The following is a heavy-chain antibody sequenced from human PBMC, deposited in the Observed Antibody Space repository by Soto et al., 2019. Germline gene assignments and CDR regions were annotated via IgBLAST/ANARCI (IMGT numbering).Heavy chain of an antibody. D-gene: IGHD3-10*01. J-gene: IGHJ6*02. CDR2: LSGSGVST. Sequence: EVQLLESGGGLVQPGGSLRLSCAASGFTFSSYAMTWVRQAPGKGLEWVSALSGSGVSTYYADSVKGRFTISRDNXXXXXXXXXXXXXXXXXXXXXXXXXXXXXXXXXXXXYYLYYYYAMDVWGQGTTVTVSS. CDR3: XXXXXXXXXXXXXXYYLYYYYAMDV. V-gene: IGHV3-23*01. CDR1: GFTFSSYA.